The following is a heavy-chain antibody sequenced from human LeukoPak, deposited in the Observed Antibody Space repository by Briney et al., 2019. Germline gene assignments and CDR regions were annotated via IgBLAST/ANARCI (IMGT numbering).Heavy chain of an antibody. Sequence: GGSLRLSCAASGSTFGSYGIDSVRQAPGKGLGWGAAIWYDGSNKYYAESVKGRFTISRDNSKNTLYLQMNSLRAEDTAVYYCARDYYDSSGYYDYWGQGTLVTVSS. CDR3: ARDYYDSSGYYDY. J-gene: IGHJ4*02. D-gene: IGHD3-22*01. CDR1: GSTFGSYG. CDR2: IWYDGSNK. V-gene: IGHV3-33*01.